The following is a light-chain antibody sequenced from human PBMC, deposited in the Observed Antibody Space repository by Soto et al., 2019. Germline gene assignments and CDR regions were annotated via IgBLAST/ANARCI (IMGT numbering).Light chain of an antibody. CDR2: GAS. V-gene: IGKV3-15*01. J-gene: IGKJ4*01. Sequence: RVMTQSPATLSVSPGERATLSCRASERINGDLAWYQQSPGQAPRLLIFGASTRSTGVPARFSGSGSGTDFPLTIDGLQSDDVAVYYCQQYNNWPLTFGGGTKVELK. CDR1: ERINGD. CDR3: QQYNNWPLT.